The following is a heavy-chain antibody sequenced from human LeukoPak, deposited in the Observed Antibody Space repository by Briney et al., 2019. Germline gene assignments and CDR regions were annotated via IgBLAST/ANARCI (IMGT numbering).Heavy chain of an antibody. CDR1: GGSIRSTIYY. CDR2: IYYSGNT. J-gene: IGHJ4*02. CDR3: ARVCSGGTCLDY. V-gene: IGHV4-39*07. Sequence: SETLSLTCSVSGGSIRSTIYYWGWIRQPPGKGLEWIGNIYYSGNTYYNPSLKSRVTMSVDTSKNQFSLKLSSVTAADTAVYYCARVCSGGTCLDYWGQGTLVTVSS. D-gene: IGHD2-15*01.